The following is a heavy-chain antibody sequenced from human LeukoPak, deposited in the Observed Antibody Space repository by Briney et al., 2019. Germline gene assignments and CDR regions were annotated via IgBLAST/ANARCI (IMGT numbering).Heavy chain of an antibody. D-gene: IGHD2/OR15-2a*01. CDR2: IYSGGST. CDR3: ARDFPFRD. Sequence: TGGSVRHSCAASGFTECSNLESWVGQAPGKGLEWVSLIYSGGSTYYADSVKGRFTISRDNSKNMVFLQMDSLRAEDTAVYYCARDFPFRDWGQGTLVIVSS. V-gene: IGHV3-53*01. J-gene: IGHJ4*02. CDR1: GFTECSNL.